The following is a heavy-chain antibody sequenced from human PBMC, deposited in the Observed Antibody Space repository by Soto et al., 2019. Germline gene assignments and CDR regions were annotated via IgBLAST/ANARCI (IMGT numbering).Heavy chain of an antibody. V-gene: IGHV1-24*01. CDR3: ATSTTYYYDSSGPRPGEYFQH. CDR1: GYTLTELS. CDR2: FDPEDGET. J-gene: IGHJ1*01. Sequence: ASVKVSCKVSGYTLTELSMHWVRQAPGKGLEWMGGFDPEDGETIYAQKFQGRVTMTADTSTDTAYMELSSLRSEDTAVYYCATSTTYYYDSSGPRPGEYFQHWGQGTLVTVSS. D-gene: IGHD3-22*01.